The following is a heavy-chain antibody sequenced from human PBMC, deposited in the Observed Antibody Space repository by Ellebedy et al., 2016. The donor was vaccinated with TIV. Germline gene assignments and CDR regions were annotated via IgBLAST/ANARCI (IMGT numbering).Heavy chain of an antibody. CDR3: ARGTNDAPGVDV. V-gene: IGHV3-7*03. J-gene: IGHJ6*02. Sequence: GGSLRLXXAASGFTFATSAMGWVRQAPGKGLEWVANLNQDGSEIYLVDSVKGRFTISRDNAKNSLHLQMNGLSPEDAAVYYCARGTNDAPGVDVWGQGTTVTVSS. CDR2: LNQDGSEI. D-gene: IGHD2-2*01. CDR1: GFTFATSA.